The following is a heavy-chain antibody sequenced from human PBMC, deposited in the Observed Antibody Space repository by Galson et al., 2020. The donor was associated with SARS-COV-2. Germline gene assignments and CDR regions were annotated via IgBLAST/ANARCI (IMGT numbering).Heavy chain of an antibody. D-gene: IGHD1-1*01. Sequence: GESLKISCVASGFTFNTYAMHWVRQAPGKGLEWAAVISYAGTDKYYGDSVKGRFTISRDNSKNILYLEMNTLRPDDTAIYYCARDPERGPRGQFDLWGQGTLVTVSS. CDR1: GFTFNTYA. CDR3: ARDPERGPRGQFDL. V-gene: IGHV3-30*03. CDR2: ISYAGTDK. J-gene: IGHJ5*02.